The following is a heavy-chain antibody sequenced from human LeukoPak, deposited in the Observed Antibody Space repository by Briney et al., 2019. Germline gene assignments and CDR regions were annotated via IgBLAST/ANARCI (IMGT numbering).Heavy chain of an antibody. Sequence: SQTLSLTCAISGDSVSSNSAAWNWIRQSPSRGLEWLGRTYYRSKWYNDYAVSVKSRITINPDTSKNQFSLQLNSVTPEDTAVYYCARDQEEYSSSSSVFDYWGQGALVTVSS. CDR2: TYYRSKWYN. CDR1: GDSVSSNSAA. J-gene: IGHJ4*02. CDR3: ARDQEEYSSSSSVFDY. D-gene: IGHD6-6*01. V-gene: IGHV6-1*01.